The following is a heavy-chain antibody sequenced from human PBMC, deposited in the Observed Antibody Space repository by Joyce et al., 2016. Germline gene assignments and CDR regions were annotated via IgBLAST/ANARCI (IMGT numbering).Heavy chain of an antibody. CDR1: GFTFRNYA. D-gene: IGHD6-19*01. CDR2: ISGSGGDT. J-gene: IGHJ6*03. Sequence: EVQLLESGGGLLQPGGSLRLSCAASGFTFRNYAMSWVRQAPGKGLEWVSTISGSGGDTYYTDPVKGLFTISRDNSKNTLYLQMNSLRAEDTAVYFCAKKISSGWPVYYYYMDVWGNGTTVTVSS. V-gene: IGHV3-23*01. CDR3: AKKISSGWPVYYYYMDV.